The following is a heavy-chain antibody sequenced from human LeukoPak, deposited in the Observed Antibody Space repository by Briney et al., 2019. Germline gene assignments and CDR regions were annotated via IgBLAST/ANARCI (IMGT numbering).Heavy chain of an antibody. CDR2: IWYDGSNK. J-gene: IGHJ3*02. Sequence: TGGSLRLSCAASGFTLSSFRMSWVRQAPGKGLEWVAVIWYDGSNKYYADSVKGRFTISRDNSKNTLYLQMNSLRAEDTAVYYXXXXXIAARPNTFRGDAFDIWGQGTMVAVSS. D-gene: IGHD6-6*01. V-gene: IGHV3-33*08. CDR3: XXXXIAARPNTFRGDAFDI. CDR1: GFTLSSFR.